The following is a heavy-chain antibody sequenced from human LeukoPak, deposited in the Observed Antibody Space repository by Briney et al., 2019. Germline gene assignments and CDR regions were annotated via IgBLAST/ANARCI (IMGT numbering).Heavy chain of an antibody. CDR1: GYTFTSYG. V-gene: IGHV1-18*01. CDR3: ARDHDVVVVAAEGTGGMDV. D-gene: IGHD2-15*01. J-gene: IGHJ6*02. Sequence: GASVKVSCKASGYTFTSYGISWARQAPGQGLEWMGWISAYNGNTNYAQKLQGGVTMTTDTSTSTAYMELRSLRSDDTAVYYCARDHDVVVVAAEGTGGMDVWGQGTTVTVSS. CDR2: ISAYNGNT.